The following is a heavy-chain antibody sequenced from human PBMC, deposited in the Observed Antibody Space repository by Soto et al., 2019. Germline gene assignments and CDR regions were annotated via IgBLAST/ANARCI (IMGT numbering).Heavy chain of an antibody. D-gene: IGHD3-10*01. CDR1: GGTFSSYT. CDR2: INAGNGNT. CDR3: ARDLYRSGSSAY. V-gene: IGHV1-3*01. Sequence: GASVKVSCKASGGTFSSYTISWVRQAPGQGLEWMGWINAGNGNTKYSQKFQGRVTITRDTSASTAYMELSSLRSEDTAVYYCARDLYRSGSSAYWGQGTLVTVSS. J-gene: IGHJ4*02.